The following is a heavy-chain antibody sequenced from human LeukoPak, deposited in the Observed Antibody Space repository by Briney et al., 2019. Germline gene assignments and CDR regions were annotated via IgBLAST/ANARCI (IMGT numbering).Heavy chain of an antibody. CDR2: IYYSGST. J-gene: IGHJ4*02. Sequence: SETLSLTCTVSGGSISSCYWSWIRQPPGKGLEWIGYIYYSGSTNHNPSLKSRVTISVDTSKNQFSLKLSSVTAADTAVYYCARVSLVGMSSYYFDYWGQGTLVTVSS. D-gene: IGHD2-15*01. V-gene: IGHV4-59*01. CDR3: ARVSLVGMSSYYFDY. CDR1: GGSISSCY.